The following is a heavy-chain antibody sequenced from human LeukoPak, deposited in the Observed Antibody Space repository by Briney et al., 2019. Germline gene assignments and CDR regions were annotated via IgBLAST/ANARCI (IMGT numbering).Heavy chain of an antibody. Sequence: SETLSLTCAVSGYSISSGYYWGWIRQPPGKGLEWIGSIYHSGSTYYNPSLKSRVTISVDTSKNQFSLKLSSVTAADTAVYYCAGLVSGSYPNDHNWFDPWGQGTLVTVSS. J-gene: IGHJ5*02. D-gene: IGHD3-16*02. CDR3: AGLVSGSYPNDHNWFDP. CDR2: IYHSGST. CDR1: GYSISSGYY. V-gene: IGHV4-38-2*01.